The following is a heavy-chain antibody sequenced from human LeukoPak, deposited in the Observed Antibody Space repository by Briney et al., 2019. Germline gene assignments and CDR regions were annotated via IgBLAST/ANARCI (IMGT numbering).Heavy chain of an antibody. CDR1: GYIFTNYY. Sequence: GASVNVSCKASGYIFTNYYMHWVRQAPGQGLEWMGFINPRGGSTRYAQNFQGRVTMTRDTSTSTIYMELSSLRSEDTAVYYCSRDPRGNSVYIFDYWGQGTLVTVSS. V-gene: IGHV1-46*01. D-gene: IGHD5/OR15-5a*01. CDR3: SRDPRGNSVYIFDY. J-gene: IGHJ4*02. CDR2: INPRGGST.